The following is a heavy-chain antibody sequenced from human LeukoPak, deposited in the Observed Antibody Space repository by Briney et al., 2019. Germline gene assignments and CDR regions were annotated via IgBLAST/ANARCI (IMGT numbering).Heavy chain of an antibody. D-gene: IGHD3-16*01. CDR1: GFTFTNNW. V-gene: IGHV3-7*01. CDR3: VRALGSPTADH. Sequence: GGSLRLSCAASGFTFTNNWMSWVRQAPGKGLEWVANIKSDGGEKYYVDSVEGRFTISRDNAKNTVSLQMDSLRGEDTAVYYCVRALGSPTADHWGQGTLVTVSS. J-gene: IGHJ4*02. CDR2: IKSDGGEK.